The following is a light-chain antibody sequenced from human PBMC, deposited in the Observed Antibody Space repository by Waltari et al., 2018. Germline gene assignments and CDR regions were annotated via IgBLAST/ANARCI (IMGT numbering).Light chain of an antibody. Sequence: QSVLTQAPSASGTPGQRVTISCSGGSSNIGNNTVVWYQQLPGTAPKLPIYTNNNRPSGVPDRFSSSKSGTSASLAITGLQSDDEADYYCATWDDRLKRPVFGGGTKLTVL. V-gene: IGLV1-44*01. J-gene: IGLJ2*01. CDR1: SSNIGNNT. CDR2: TNN. CDR3: ATWDDRLKRPV.